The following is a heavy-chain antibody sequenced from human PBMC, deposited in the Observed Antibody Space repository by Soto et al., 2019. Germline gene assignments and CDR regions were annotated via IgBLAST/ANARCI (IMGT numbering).Heavy chain of an antibody. D-gene: IGHD3-3*01. V-gene: IGHV4-38-2*01. CDR2: IYHSGST. CDR3: ARRIDTMNFDY. Sequence: LSLTCAVSGYSISSGYYWGWIRQPPGKGLEWIGSIYHSGSTYYNPSLKSRVTISVDTSKNQFSLKLSSVTAADMAVYYCARRIDTMNFDYWGQGTLVTVSS. CDR1: GYSISSGYY. J-gene: IGHJ4*02.